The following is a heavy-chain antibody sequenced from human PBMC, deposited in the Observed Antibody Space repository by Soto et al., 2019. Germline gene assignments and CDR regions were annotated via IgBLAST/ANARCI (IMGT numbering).Heavy chain of an antibody. V-gene: IGHV3-48*03. CDR3: TRGGSLYDRTKGDY. Sequence: GGSLRLSCAASGFTFSSYEMNWVRQAPGKGLEWVSYISSSGSTIYYADSVKGRFTISRDNAKNSLYLQMNSLRVEDTAVYSCTRGGSLYDRTKGDYWGPGTQVTVSS. CDR1: GFTFSSYE. D-gene: IGHD3-16*01. J-gene: IGHJ4*02. CDR2: ISSSGSTI.